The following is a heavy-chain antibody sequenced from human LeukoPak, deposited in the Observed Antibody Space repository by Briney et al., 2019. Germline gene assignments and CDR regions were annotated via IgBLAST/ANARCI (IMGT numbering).Heavy chain of an antibody. J-gene: IGHJ4*02. CDR1: GFTVSSNY. CDR2: IKEDGSAK. D-gene: IGHD5-12*01. CDR3: ARDSPGYGGYSY. V-gene: IGHV3-7*04. Sequence: PGGSLRLSCAASGFTVSSNYMTWVRQAPGKGLEWVANIKEDGSAKYYVDSMKGRFTISRDNAKNSLYLQINSLRAEDTAVYYCARDSPGYGGYSYWGQGTLVTVSS.